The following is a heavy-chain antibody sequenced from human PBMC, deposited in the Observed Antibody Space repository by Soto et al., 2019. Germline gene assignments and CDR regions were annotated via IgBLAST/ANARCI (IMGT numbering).Heavy chain of an antibody. CDR1: GGSMSSYY. CDR2: IYYSGST. D-gene: IGHD3-10*01. V-gene: IGHV4-59*01. Sequence: PSETLSLTCTVSGGSMSSYYWSWIRQPPGKGLEWIGYIYYSGSTNYNPSLKSRVTMSVNTSKNQFSLKVSSVTAADTAMYYCARERGNYSSGGWFDTWGQGTLVTVSS. CDR3: ARERGNYSSGGWFDT. J-gene: IGHJ5*02.